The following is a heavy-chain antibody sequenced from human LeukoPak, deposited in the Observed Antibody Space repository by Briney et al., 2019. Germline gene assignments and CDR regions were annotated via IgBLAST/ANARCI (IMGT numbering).Heavy chain of an antibody. CDR2: INHSGST. V-gene: IGHV4-34*01. Sequence: PSETLSLTXAVYGGSFSGYYWSWIRQPPGKGLEWIGEINHSGSTNYNPSLKSRVTISVDTSKNQFSLKLSSVTAADTAVYYCARVPYDFWSGYTKNWFDPWGQGTLVTVSS. CDR3: ARVPYDFWSGYTKNWFDP. CDR1: GGSFSGYY. D-gene: IGHD3-3*01. J-gene: IGHJ5*02.